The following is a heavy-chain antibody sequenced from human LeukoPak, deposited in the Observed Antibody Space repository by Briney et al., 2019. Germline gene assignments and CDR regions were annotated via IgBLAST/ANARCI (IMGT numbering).Heavy chain of an antibody. Sequence: PGGSLRLSCAASGFTVSSYAMSWVRQAPGKGLEWVSGISVGGAGTYYADSVKGRFTISRDNSKDTLYLQMNSLRAEDTAVFFCAKIVDNNYPRSVDSWGQGTLVTVSS. J-gene: IGHJ4*02. V-gene: IGHV3-23*01. D-gene: IGHD2-21*01. CDR2: ISVGGAGT. CDR3: AKIVDNNYPRSVDS. CDR1: GFTVSSYA.